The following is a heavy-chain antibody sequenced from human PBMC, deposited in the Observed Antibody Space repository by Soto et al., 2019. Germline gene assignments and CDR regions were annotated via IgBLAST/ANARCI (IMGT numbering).Heavy chain of an antibody. Sequence: SETLSLTCTVSGGSISSYYWSWIRQPPGKGLEWIGYIYYSGSTNYNPSLKSRVTISVDTSKNQFSLKLSSVTAADTAVYYCARGGYRYGSYYYYYGMDVWGQGTTVTVSS. V-gene: IGHV4-59*01. D-gene: IGHD5-18*01. CDR3: ARGGYRYGSYYYYYGMDV. CDR1: GGSISSYY. CDR2: IYYSGST. J-gene: IGHJ6*02.